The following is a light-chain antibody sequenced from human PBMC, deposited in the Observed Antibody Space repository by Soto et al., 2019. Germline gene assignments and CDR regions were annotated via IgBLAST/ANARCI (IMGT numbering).Light chain of an antibody. J-gene: IGKJ2*01. CDR3: HQYGSSYT. Sequence: EIVLTQSPGTLSLSPGERATVSCRASQSVSSSYLAWYQQKGGQAPRLLIYGASRRATGIPDRFSGSGSGTDFTLNISRLEAEDFAVYYCHQYGSSYTFGQGTKLEIK. V-gene: IGKV3-20*01. CDR2: GAS. CDR1: QSVSSSY.